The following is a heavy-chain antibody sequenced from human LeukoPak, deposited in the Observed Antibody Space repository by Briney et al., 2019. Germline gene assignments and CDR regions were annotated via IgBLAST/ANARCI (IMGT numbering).Heavy chain of an antibody. J-gene: IGHJ4*02. D-gene: IGHD5-18*01. CDR1: GFTFSNYA. V-gene: IGHV3-48*02. Sequence: GGSLRLSCAASGFTFSNYAMHWVRQAPGKGLEWVSFISTGSSTIYYADSVKGRFTISRDNAKNSLYLQMSSLRDEDTAVYYCARVAEIQLWLRSAFDYWGQGTLVTVSS. CDR2: ISTGSSTI. CDR3: ARVAEIQLWLRSAFDY.